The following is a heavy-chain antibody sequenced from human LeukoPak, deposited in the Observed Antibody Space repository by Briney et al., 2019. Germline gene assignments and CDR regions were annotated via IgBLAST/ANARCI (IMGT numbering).Heavy chain of an antibody. CDR2: ISAYNGNT. D-gene: IGHD3-10*01. CDR3: ARSSGHGSGSYWRYNWFDP. Sequence: GASVKVSCKASGYTFTSYGISWVRQAPGQGLEWMGWISAYNGNTNYAQKLQGRVTMTTDTSTSTAYMELSSLTSEDTAVYYCARSSGHGSGSYWRYNWFDPWGQGTLVTVSS. CDR1: GYTFTSYG. V-gene: IGHV1-18*01. J-gene: IGHJ5*02.